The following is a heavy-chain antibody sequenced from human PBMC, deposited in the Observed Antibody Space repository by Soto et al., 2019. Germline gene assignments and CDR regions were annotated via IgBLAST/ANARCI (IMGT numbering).Heavy chain of an antibody. CDR3: AADPYCGGDCYGTENYYYYGMEV. V-gene: IGHV1-58*01. CDR2: IAVGSGNR. J-gene: IGHJ6*02. D-gene: IGHD2-21*02. CDR1: GFTFPSSA. Sequence: GASVKVSCKASGFTFPSSAVQWVRQARGQRLEWIGWIAVGSGNRNYAQKFQERVTITRDMSTSTAYMELSSLRSEDTAVYYCAADPYCGGDCYGTENYYYYGMEVWGQGTTVTVSS.